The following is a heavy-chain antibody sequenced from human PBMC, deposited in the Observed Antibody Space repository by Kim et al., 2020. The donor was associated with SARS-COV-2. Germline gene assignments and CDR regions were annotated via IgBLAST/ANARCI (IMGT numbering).Heavy chain of an antibody. V-gene: IGHV3-23*01. CDR1: GFIFSRYA. D-gene: IGHD3-10*02. CDR3: AKMFTPAKAESVLH. Sequence: GGSLRLSCAASGFIFSRYAMSWVRQAPGKGLECVSIISGSGVGTYYAVSVKRRFTISRDNSRNTVYLQMNSLTAEATAVYYCAKMFTPAKAESVLHWGQG. J-gene: IGHJ1*01. CDR2: ISGSGVGT.